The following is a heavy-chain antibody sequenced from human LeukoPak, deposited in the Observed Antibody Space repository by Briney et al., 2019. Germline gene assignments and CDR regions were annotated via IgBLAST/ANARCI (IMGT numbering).Heavy chain of an antibody. V-gene: IGHV4-61*02. Sequence: SETLSLTCTVSGGSISSGSYYWSWIRQPAGKGLEWIGRIYTSGSTNYNPSLKSRVTISVDTSKNQFSLKLSSVTAADTAVYYCARSHWEHIVATDANYYYYYMDVWGKGTTVTVSS. CDR2: IYTSGST. CDR1: GGSISSGSYY. J-gene: IGHJ6*03. D-gene: IGHD5-12*01. CDR3: ARSHWEHIVATDANYYYYYMDV.